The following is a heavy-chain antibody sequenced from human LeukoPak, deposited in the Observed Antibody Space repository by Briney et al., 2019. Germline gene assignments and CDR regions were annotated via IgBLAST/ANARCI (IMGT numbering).Heavy chain of an antibody. CDR3: ARPYCSSTSCYCPTAFDI. J-gene: IGHJ3*02. V-gene: IGHV4-39*01. D-gene: IGHD2-2*01. Sequence: PSETLSLTCTVSGGSINSSSYYWGWIRQPPGKGLEWIGSIYYSGSTYYNPSLKSRVTISVDTSKNQFSLKLSSVTAADTAVYYCARPYCSSTSCYCPTAFDIWGQGTMVTVSS. CDR2: IYYSGST. CDR1: GGSINSSSYY.